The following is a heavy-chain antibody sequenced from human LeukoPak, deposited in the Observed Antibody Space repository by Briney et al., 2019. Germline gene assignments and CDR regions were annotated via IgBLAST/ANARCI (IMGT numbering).Heavy chain of an antibody. Sequence: GGSLRLSCAASGFTFSSYAMHWVRQAPGKGLEWVAVISYDGSNKYYADSVKGRFTISRDNSKNTLYLQMNSLSAEDTAVYYCARDRSPFLAARGAFDIWGQGTMVTVSS. D-gene: IGHD6-6*01. CDR1: GFTFSSYA. J-gene: IGHJ3*02. CDR3: ARDRSPFLAARGAFDI. CDR2: ISYDGSNK. V-gene: IGHV3-30-3*01.